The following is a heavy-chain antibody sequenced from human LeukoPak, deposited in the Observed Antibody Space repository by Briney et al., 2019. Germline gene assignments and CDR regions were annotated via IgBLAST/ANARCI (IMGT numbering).Heavy chain of an antibody. J-gene: IGHJ3*02. V-gene: IGHV4-59*01. CDR1: GGSISSYY. CDR2: IYYRGST. CDR3: AREGGYCSSTSCYWGRAFDI. D-gene: IGHD2-2*01. Sequence: PSETLSLTCTVSGGSISSYYWRWIRQPPGKGREWIGYIYYRGSTNYNPSLKSRVTISVDTSKNQFSLKLSSVTAADTAVYYCAREGGYCSSTSCYWGRAFDIWGQGTMVTVSS.